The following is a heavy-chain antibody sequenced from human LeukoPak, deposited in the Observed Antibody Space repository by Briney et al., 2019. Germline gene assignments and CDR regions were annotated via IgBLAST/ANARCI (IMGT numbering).Heavy chain of an antibody. CDR2: INPNSGGT. J-gene: IGHJ6*02. V-gene: IGHV1-2*02. CDR1: GYTFTGYY. D-gene: IGHD5-18*01. Sequence: ASVKVSCKASGYTFTGYYMHWVRQAPGQGLEWMGWINPNSGGTNYAQKFQGRVTMTRDTSISTAYMELSRLRSDDTAVYYCARRRGYSYGLGLDVWGQGTTVTVSS. CDR3: ARRRGYSYGLGLDV.